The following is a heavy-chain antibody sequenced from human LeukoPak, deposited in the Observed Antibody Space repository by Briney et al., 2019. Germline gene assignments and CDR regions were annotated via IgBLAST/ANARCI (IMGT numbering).Heavy chain of an antibody. CDR1: GYTLTELS. V-gene: IGHV1-24*01. J-gene: IGHJ4*02. CDR3: ATLLGETHFFDY. Sequence: SVKVSCKVSGYTLTELSMHWVRQAPGKGLEWMGGFDPEDGETIYAQKFKGRVTMTEDTSTDTAYVDLSSLRSEDTAVYYCATLLGETHFFDYWGQGTLVTVSS. D-gene: IGHD1-26*01. CDR2: FDPEDGET.